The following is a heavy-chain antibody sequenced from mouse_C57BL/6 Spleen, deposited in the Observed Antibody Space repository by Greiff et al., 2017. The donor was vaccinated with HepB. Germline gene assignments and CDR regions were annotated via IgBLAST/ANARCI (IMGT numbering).Heavy chain of an antibody. Sequence: EVQLQQSGPELVKPGASVKISCKASGYTFTDYYMNWVKQSHGKSLEWIGDINPNNGGTSYNQKFKGKATLTVDKSSSTAYMELRSLTSEDSAVYYCARCWASRLRQMGDYFDYWGQGTTLTVSS. V-gene: IGHV1-26*01. J-gene: IGHJ2*01. D-gene: IGHD2-4*01. CDR2: INPNNGGT. CDR3: ARCWASRLRQMGDYFDY. CDR1: GYTFTDYY.